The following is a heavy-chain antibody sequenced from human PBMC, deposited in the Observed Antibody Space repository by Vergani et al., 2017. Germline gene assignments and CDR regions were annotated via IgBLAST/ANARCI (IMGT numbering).Heavy chain of an antibody. CDR3: GQRGVGATAFDL. CDR2: IYWNDDK. V-gene: IGHV2-5*01. Sequence: QITLKESGPTLVKPTQTLTLTCTFSGFSLSTSGVGVGWIRQPPGKALEWLALIYWNDDKRYSPSLKSRLTITKDTSKNQVVLTMTNMDPVDTATYYCGQRGVGATAFDLWGQGTLVNVS. CDR1: GFSLSTSGVG. J-gene: IGHJ4*01. D-gene: IGHD3-10*01.